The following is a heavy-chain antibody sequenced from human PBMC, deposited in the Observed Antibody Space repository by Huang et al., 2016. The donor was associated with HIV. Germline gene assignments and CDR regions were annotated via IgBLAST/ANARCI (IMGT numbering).Heavy chain of an antibody. CDR1: GYTFRRSA. CDR3: VRDASAYYPLYYFDF. Sequence: QVQLVQSASELKMPGASVKISCKTSGYTFRRSAMNWVRQAPGQGVEWMGWINTNTGNPTYAPGLAGRFVFSLDTSVNTADLQISTLKAEDTAVYDCVRDASAYYPLYYFDFWGQGTLVTVSS. J-gene: IGHJ4*02. CDR2: INTNTGNP. V-gene: IGHV7-4-1*02. D-gene: IGHD3-3*01.